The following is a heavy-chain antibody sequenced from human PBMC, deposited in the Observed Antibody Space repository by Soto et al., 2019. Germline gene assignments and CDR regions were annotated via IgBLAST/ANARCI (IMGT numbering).Heavy chain of an antibody. Sequence: SETLSLTCTVSGGSISSSSYYWGWIRQPPGKGLEWIGSIYYSGSTYYNPSLKSRVTISVDTSKNQFSLKLSSVTAADTAVYYCARGVRFLEWLYDGMDVWGQGTTVTVSS. CDR2: IYYSGST. CDR1: GGSISSSSYY. J-gene: IGHJ6*02. CDR3: ARGVRFLEWLYDGMDV. V-gene: IGHV4-39*02. D-gene: IGHD3-3*01.